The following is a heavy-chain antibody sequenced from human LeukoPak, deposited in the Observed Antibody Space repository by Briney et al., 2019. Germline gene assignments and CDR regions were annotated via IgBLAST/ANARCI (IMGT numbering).Heavy chain of an antibody. CDR3: ARDRGYSYAFDY. J-gene: IGHJ4*02. Sequence: SETLSLTCSVSGGSISNYYWSWIRQPPGKALEWIGYIYNSGSTNYNPSLKSRLTISIDTSKNQFSLKLNSVTAADTAVYYCARDRGYSYAFDYWGQGTLVTVSS. D-gene: IGHD5-18*01. CDR2: IYNSGST. CDR1: GGSISNYY. V-gene: IGHV4-59*12.